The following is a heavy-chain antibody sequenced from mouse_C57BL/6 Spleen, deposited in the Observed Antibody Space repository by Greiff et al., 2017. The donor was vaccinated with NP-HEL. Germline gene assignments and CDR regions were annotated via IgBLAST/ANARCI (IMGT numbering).Heavy chain of an antibody. V-gene: IGHV1-54*01. CDR2: INPGSGGT. CDR1: GYAFTNYL. J-gene: IGHJ3*01. D-gene: IGHD2-4*01. CDR3: ARGDDYAHVAY. Sequence: VQLQQSGAELVRPGTSVKVSCKASGYAFTNYLIEWVKQRPGQGLEWIGVINPGSGGTNYNEKFKGKATLTADKSSSTAYMQLSSLSSEDSAVYFCARGDDYAHVAYWGQGTLVTVSA.